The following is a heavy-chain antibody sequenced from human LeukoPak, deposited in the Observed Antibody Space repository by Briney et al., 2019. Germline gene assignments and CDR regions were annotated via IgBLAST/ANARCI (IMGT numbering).Heavy chain of an antibody. V-gene: IGHV3-23*01. CDR3: AKYIQLST. CDR2: ISSSGNNA. D-gene: IGHD5-24*01. J-gene: IGHJ3*01. CDR1: GFTFRDAA. Sequence: GGSLRLSCAVSGFTFRDAAMPWVRQAPGKGLEWVSLISSSGNNAYYADSVKGRFTISRDNSKNTLSLQMNNLRVEDTAIFYCAKYIQLSTWGLGTMVTVSS.